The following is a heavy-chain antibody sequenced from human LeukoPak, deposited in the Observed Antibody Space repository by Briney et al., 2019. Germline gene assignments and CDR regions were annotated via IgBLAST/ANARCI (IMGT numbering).Heavy chain of an antibody. D-gene: IGHD3-9*01. CDR3: ARSFYDVLAGYYTGAFDI. Sequence: QPGGSLRLSCAASGFIVSSNYMSWVRQTPGKGLEWVSIIYTGGNTYYADSVKGRFTISRDSSKNTLYLQMNSLRAEDTAVYYCARSFYDVLAGYYTGAFDIWGQGTMVTVSS. J-gene: IGHJ3*02. CDR1: GFIVSSNY. CDR2: IYTGGNT. V-gene: IGHV3-53*01.